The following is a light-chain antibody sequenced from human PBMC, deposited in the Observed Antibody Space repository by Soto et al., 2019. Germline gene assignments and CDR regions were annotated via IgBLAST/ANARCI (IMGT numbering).Light chain of an antibody. CDR1: QTGSTS. CDR3: HQRQSWPRT. V-gene: IGKV3-11*01. CDR2: AET. J-gene: IGKJ1*01. Sequence: EIVLTQSPGTLSLSPGDTATLSCKASQTGSTSLSWYQQKPGQPPRLLIYAETFRATGIPDRFSGSGSGTDFTLTISDVQPEDFALYYCHQRQSWPRTFGQGTKVDIK.